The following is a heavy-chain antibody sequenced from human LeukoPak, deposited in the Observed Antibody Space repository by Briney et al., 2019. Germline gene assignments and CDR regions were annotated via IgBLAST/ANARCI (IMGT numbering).Heavy chain of an antibody. J-gene: IGHJ6*02. CDR3: TRATMIVVVPYYYYGMDV. V-gene: IGHV3-49*04. CDR1: GFTFGDYA. CDR2: ISSKAYSGTT. D-gene: IGHD3-22*01. Sequence: GGSLRLSCTASGFTFGDYAMSWVRQAPGKGLEWVAFISSKAYSGTTEYAASVKGRFTISRDDSKIIAYLQMNSLKTEDTAVYYCTRATMIVVVPYYYYGMDVWGQGTTVTVSS.